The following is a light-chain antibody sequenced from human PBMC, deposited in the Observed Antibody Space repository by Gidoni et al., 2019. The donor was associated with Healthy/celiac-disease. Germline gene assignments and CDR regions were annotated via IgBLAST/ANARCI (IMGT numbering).Light chain of an antibody. J-gene: IGLJ2*01. CDR3: QVWDSSSDHL. CDR1: NIGSKS. CDR2: YDS. V-gene: IGLV3-21*04. Sequence: SFVLTQPPSVSVAPGKTARITCGGNNIGSKSVHWYQKKPGQAPVLVIYYDSDRPSGIPERFSGSNSGNTATLTISRVEAGDEADYYCQVWDSSSDHLFGGGTKLTVL.